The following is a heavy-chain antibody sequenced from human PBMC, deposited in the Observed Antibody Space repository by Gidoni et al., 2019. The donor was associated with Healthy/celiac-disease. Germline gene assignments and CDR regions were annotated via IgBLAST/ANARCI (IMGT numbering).Heavy chain of an antibody. J-gene: IGHJ6*02. D-gene: IGHD3-10*01. CDR2: INPIGST. CDR1: GGSFSGSY. V-gene: IGHV4-34*01. CDR3: ARGYGYYGSGSTIWSYYYGMDV. Sequence: QVQLQQWGAGLLKPSETLSLTCAVYGGSFSGSYWSWIRQPPGEGLEGLGEINPIGSTKYNPSLKSRVTISLDTSKDQFSLKLSSVTAADTAVYYCARGYGYYGSGSTIWSYYYGMDVWGQGTTVTVSS.